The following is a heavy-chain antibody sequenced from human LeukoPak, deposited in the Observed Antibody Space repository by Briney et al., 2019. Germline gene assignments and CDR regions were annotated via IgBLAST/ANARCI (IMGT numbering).Heavy chain of an antibody. J-gene: IGHJ4*02. V-gene: IGHV1-2*02. CDR2: INPNSGGT. Sequence: ASVKLSCNSSGYTFTDYYMHWVRRARGQGREWMGWINPNSGGTNYAQKFQGRVTMTRDMDISTIYMYMRRMRFDDTAVYYCVRESVTAVPARRVLNYWGQGTLVAVSS. D-gene: IGHD2-2*01. CDR1: GYTFTDYY. CDR3: VRESVTAVPARRVLNY.